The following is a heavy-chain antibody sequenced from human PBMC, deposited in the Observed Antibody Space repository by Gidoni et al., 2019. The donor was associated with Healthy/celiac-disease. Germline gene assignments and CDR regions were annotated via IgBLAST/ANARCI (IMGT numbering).Heavy chain of an antibody. J-gene: IGHJ3*02. CDR2: IYSGGST. CDR3: ARDSDGAAGAFDI. V-gene: IGHV3-53*01. Sequence: EVQLVESGGGLIQPGGSLRLSCAASGFTVSSNYMSWVRQAPGKGLEWVSVIYSGGSTYYADSVKGRFTISRDNSKNTLYLQMNSLRAEDTAVYYCARDSDGAAGAFDIWGQGTMVTVSS. D-gene: IGHD3-10*01. CDR1: GFTVSSNY.